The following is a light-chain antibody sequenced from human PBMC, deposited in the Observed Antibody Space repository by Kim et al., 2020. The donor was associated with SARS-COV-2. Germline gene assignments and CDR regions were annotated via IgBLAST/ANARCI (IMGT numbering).Light chain of an antibody. V-gene: IGLV1-44*01. Sequence: GQRVPISCSGSSSNIGSNPVNWYQQLPGTPPRLLIYSNDQRPSGVADRFSGSKSGTSASLAISGLQSEDEANYYCAAWDDSLNGVVFGGGTQLTVL. J-gene: IGLJ2*01. CDR3: AAWDDSLNGVV. CDR2: SND. CDR1: SSNIGSNP.